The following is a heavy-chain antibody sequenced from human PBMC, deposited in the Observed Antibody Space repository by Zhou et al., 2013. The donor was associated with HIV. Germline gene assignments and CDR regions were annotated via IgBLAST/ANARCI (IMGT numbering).Heavy chain of an antibody. V-gene: IGHV1-2*02. J-gene: IGHJ4*02. CDR1: EYTFTDFY. CDR3: ASAYASSGELDQ. CDR2: INANTGGT. D-gene: IGHD3-22*01. Sequence: QVQLVQSGAKIKKVGASVQVSCKASEYTFTDFYIHWVRQARGQGLEWMGWINANTGGTNYAQKFQGRVTMTRDTSSSTVYMELSGLISDDTAVYYCASAYASSGELDQWGQGSRVTVSS.